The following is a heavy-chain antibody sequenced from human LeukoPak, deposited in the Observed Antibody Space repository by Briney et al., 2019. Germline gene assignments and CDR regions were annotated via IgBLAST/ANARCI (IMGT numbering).Heavy chain of an antibody. V-gene: IGHV4-59*01. J-gene: IGHJ4*02. Sequence: SETLSLTCSVSGASISGYHWSWIRQPPGKGLEWIGYIYYSGSSGSTNYNPSLKSRVTISVDTFKNQFSLNLSSVTAADTAVYYCARWNSGGDYWGQGTLVTVSS. D-gene: IGHD1/OR15-1a*01. CDR1: GASISGYH. CDR3: ARWNSGGDY. CDR2: IYYSGSSGST.